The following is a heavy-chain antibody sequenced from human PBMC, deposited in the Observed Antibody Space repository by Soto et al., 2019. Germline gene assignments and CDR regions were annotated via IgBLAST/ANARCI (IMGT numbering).Heavy chain of an antibody. V-gene: IGHV1-69*01. Sequence: RDSWTASGGTFTSYSMRWVRQSPSPWLEWMGGIIPIFGTPNYAQKFQGRVTITADESTSTAYMELSSLRSEDTAVYYCARVTTGTTDYYGMDVWGQGTTVTVSS. CDR3: ARVTTGTTDYYGMDV. CDR2: IIPIFGTP. CDR1: GGTFTSYS. J-gene: IGHJ6*02. D-gene: IGHD1-7*01.